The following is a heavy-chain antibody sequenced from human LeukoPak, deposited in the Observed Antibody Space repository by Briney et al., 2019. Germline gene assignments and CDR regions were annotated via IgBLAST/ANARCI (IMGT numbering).Heavy chain of an antibody. CDR2: IYPGDSDT. Sequence: GASLKISCKGSGYSFTSYWIGWVRQMPGKGLEWMGIIYPGDSDTRYSPSFQGQVTISADKSISTAYLQWSSLKASDTAMYYCARLRAIAAARNAFDIWGQGTMVTVSS. CDR1: GYSFTSYW. D-gene: IGHD6-13*01. CDR3: ARLRAIAAARNAFDI. J-gene: IGHJ3*02. V-gene: IGHV5-51*01.